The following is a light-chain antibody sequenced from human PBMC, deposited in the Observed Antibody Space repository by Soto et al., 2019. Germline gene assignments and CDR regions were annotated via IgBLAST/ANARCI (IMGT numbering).Light chain of an antibody. CDR3: TSYSSSSTPVV. CDR1: SSDVGGYNY. V-gene: IGLV2-14*01. CDR2: DVS. J-gene: IGLJ2*01. Sequence: QSVLTQPASVSGSPGQSITISCTGTSSDVGGYNYVAWYQQHPRKAPKLMIYDVSTRPSGVSNRFSGSKSGNTASLTISGLQAEDEADYHCTSYSSSSTPVVLGGGTKVTVL.